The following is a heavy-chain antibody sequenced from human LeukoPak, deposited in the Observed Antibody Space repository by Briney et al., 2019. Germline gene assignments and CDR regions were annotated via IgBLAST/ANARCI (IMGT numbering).Heavy chain of an antibody. CDR1: GFTFSSYA. V-gene: IGHV3-23*01. D-gene: IGHD2-15*01. CDR3: AKGLGGFDK. CDR2: ITNSGDST. J-gene: IGHJ3*02. Sequence: GGSLRLSCAASGFTFSSYAMSWVRQAPGKGLEGVSSITNSGDSTYYADSVKGRFIISRDNSKNTLSLQMYSLRVEDTAVYYCAKGLGGFDKWGQGTMVIVSS.